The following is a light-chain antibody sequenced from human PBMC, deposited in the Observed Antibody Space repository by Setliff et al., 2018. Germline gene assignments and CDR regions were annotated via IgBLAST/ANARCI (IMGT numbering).Light chain of an antibody. J-gene: IGLJ1*01. CDR3: SSYTGTYV. V-gene: IGLV2-14*03. CDR1: SSDVGGYNY. CDR2: DVS. Sequence: QPASVSGSPGQSITISCTGTSSDVGGYNYVSWYQQHPGKAPKLMIYDVSNRPSGVSNRFSGSKSGNTASLTISGLQAEDEADYYCSSYTGTYVFGSGTKVTVL.